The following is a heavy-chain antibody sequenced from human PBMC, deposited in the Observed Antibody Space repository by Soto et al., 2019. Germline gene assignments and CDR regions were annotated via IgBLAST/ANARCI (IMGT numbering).Heavy chain of an antibody. CDR1: GFSLSTSAVGVG. J-gene: IGHJ4*02. Sequence: SGPTLVNPTQTLTLTCTFSGFSLSTSAVGVGVGWIRQPPEKALEWLALIYWDDDKRYSPSLKSRLTITKDTSKTQVVLTLTNMDPVDTATYYCGRVDSGNLYYFRYWGQGTLVTVSS. D-gene: IGHD1-26*01. CDR2: IYWDDDK. V-gene: IGHV2-5*02. CDR3: GRVDSGNLYYFRY.